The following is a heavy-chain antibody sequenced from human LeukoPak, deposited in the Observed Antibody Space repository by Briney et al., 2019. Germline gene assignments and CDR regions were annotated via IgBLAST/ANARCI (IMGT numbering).Heavy chain of an antibody. CDR1: GFTFSSYW. D-gene: IGHD3-22*01. V-gene: IGHV3-74*01. J-gene: IGHJ4*02. CDR3: AKAEVYDSSGYYTD. CDR2: IKTDGSST. Sequence: GGSLRLSCAASGFTFSSYWMHWVRQAPGKGLVWVSRIKTDGSSTSYADSVKGRFTISRDNAKNTLYLQMNSLRAEDTALYYCAKAEVYDSSGYYTDWGQGTLVTVSS.